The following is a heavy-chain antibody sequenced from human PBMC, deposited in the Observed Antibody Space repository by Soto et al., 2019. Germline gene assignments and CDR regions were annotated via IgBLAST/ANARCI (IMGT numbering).Heavy chain of an antibody. V-gene: IGHV3-30-3*01. J-gene: IGHJ3*02. CDR3: ARVDSGAFDI. CDR1: GFTFSSYA. CDR2: ISYDGSNK. Sequence: GGSLRLSCAASGFTFSSYAMHWVRQAPGKGLEWVAVISYDGSNKYYADSVKGRFTISRDNSKNTLYLQMNSRRAEDTAVYYCARVDSGAFDIWGQGTIVTVSS.